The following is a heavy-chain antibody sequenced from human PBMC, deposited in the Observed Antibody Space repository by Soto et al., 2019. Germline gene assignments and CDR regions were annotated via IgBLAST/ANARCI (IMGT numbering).Heavy chain of an antibody. CDR2: INDSGNI. J-gene: IGHJ6*03. D-gene: IGHD3-10*01. CDR1: GGSFSGYQ. Sequence: QVQLQQWGAGLLKPSETLSLTCAVYGGSFSGYQWSWIRQTPGKGLEWIGEINDSGNINYNPSLKSRVTIFIVTPKKQISLMLSSVTAADPAVYYCARGLILWFGELSRRGGYYYYMDVWGKGTTVIVSS. CDR3: ARGLILWFGELSRRGGYYYYMDV. V-gene: IGHV4-34*01.